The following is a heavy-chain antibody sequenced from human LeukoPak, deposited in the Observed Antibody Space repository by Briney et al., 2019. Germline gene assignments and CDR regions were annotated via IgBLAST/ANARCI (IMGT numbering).Heavy chain of an antibody. V-gene: IGHV1-18*01. Sequence: ASVKVSCKASGYTFTSYGISWVRQAPGQGLEWMGWISAYNGNTNYAQKLQGRVTMTTDTSTSTAYMELRSLRSDDTVVYYCASNDYGDFTESFDYWGQGTLVTVSS. D-gene: IGHD4-17*01. CDR1: GYTFTSYG. J-gene: IGHJ4*02. CDR2: ISAYNGNT. CDR3: ASNDYGDFTESFDY.